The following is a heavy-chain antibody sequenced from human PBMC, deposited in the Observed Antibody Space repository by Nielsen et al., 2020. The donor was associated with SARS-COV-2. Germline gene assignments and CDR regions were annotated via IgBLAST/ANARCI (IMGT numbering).Heavy chain of an antibody. CDR2: SSAGGGDT. Sequence: ASVKVSCKASGYSFSSYAINWVRQAPGHRLEWMGWSSAGGGDTHYSQKFQGRVTFSSDTSATTAYMELNSLRSEDTAVYYCARVLTTVTAGYYYYYMDVCGNGTTVRVSS. CDR3: ARVLTTVTAGYYYYYMDV. D-gene: IGHD4-17*01. J-gene: IGHJ6*03. V-gene: IGHV1-3*01. CDR1: GYSFSSYA.